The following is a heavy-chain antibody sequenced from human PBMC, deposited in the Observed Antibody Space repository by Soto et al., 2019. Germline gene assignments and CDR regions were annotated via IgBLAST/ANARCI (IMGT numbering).Heavy chain of an antibody. CDR2: ISGSGGST. Sequence: PGGSLRLSCAASGFTFSSYAMSWVRQAPGKGLEWVSAISGSGGSTYYADSVKGRFTISRDNSKNTLYLQMNSLRAEDTAVYYCAKLSSIGYCSSTSCYYFDYWGQGTLVTVSS. D-gene: IGHD2-2*01. V-gene: IGHV3-23*01. CDR1: GFTFSSYA. CDR3: AKLSSIGYCSSTSCYYFDY. J-gene: IGHJ4*02.